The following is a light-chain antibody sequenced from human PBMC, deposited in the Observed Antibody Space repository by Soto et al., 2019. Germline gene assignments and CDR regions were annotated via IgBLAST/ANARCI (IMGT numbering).Light chain of an antibody. CDR2: AAS. CDR1: QSISVW. CDR3: QQVNNYPLT. Sequence: DIQMTQSPSTLSASVGDRVTITCRASQSISVWLAWYQQKPGKAPNLLIYAASTLQSGVPSRFSGSESGTDFTLTISSLQPEDFATYYCQQVNNYPLTFGGGTKVDIK. V-gene: IGKV1-5*01. J-gene: IGKJ4*01.